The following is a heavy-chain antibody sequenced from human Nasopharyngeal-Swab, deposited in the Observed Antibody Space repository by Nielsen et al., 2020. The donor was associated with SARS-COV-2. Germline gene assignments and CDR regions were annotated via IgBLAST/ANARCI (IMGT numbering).Heavy chain of an antibody. Sequence: SETLSLTCTVSGGSISSSSYYWGWIRQPPGKGLEWIGSIYYSGSTYYNPSLKSRVTISVDTSKNQFSLKMSSVTATDTAVYYCARGRGYWGQGTLVTVSS. V-gene: IGHV4-39*01. CDR1: GGSISSSSYY. CDR2: IYYSGST. CDR3: ARGRGY. J-gene: IGHJ4*02.